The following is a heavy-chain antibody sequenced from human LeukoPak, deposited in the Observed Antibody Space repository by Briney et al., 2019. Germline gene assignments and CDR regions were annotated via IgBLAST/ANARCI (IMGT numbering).Heavy chain of an antibody. J-gene: IGHJ6*02. CDR3: TTDSYCSTTTCYASSNYYYGLDA. CDR2: IYRNADGGTT. D-gene: IGHD2-2*01. V-gene: IGHV3-15*05. CDR1: GFTFSNAW. Sequence: GGSLRLSCAASGFTFSNAWMTWVRQAPGKGLEWVGRIYRNADGGTTDYAAPVKGRFTISRDDSKNTLYLQMNSLKTEDTAGYYCTTDSYCSTTTCYASSNYYYGLDAWGQGTSVTVSS.